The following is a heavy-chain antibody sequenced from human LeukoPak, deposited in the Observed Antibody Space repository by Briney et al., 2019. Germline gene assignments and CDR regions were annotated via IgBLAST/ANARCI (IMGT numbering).Heavy chain of an antibody. D-gene: IGHD3-10*01. CDR3: VRGGVVGVNPAFDY. V-gene: IGHV3-64D*06. CDR2: ISSNGGST. CDR1: GFIFSSYG. Sequence: GGSLSLSCSASGFIFSSYGMRWVRQAPGKALEYVSGISSNGGSTYYADSVKGTFTISRDNSKNTLYLQVSSLKSEDTAVYYCVRGGVVGVNPAFDYWGQGTLVTVSS. J-gene: IGHJ4*02.